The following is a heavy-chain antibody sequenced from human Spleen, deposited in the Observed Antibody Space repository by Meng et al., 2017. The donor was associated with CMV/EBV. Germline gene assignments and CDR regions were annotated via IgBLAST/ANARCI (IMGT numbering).Heavy chain of an antibody. CDR2: NNHSGST. CDR1: VVSCLGYY. Sequence: QGHLQQWGAGLLKPAETRSLPHDSSVVSCLGYYGSWIRQPPGKGHEWIGENNHSGSTNYNPSLKSRVTISVDTSKNQFSLKLSSVTAADTAAYYCVVVAATHFDYWGQGTLVTVSS. V-gene: IGHV4-34*01. D-gene: IGHD2-15*01. CDR3: VVVAATHFDY. J-gene: IGHJ4*02.